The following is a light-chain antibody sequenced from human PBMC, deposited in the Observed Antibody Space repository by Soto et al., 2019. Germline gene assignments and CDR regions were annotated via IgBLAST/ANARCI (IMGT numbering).Light chain of an antibody. J-gene: IGKJ2*01. V-gene: IGKV1-5*01. CDR3: QQYNSYPYT. CDR1: QSISSR. Sequence: DIQMTQSPSTLSTSVGDRVTITCRASQSISSRLAWFQKMPGKAPKLLIYDASTLQSGVPSRFSGSGSGTEFTLSISGLQPDDFATYYCQQYNSYPYTFGQGTNLEIK. CDR2: DAS.